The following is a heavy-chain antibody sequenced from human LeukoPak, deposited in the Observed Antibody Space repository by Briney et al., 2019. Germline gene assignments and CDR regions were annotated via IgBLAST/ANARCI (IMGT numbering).Heavy chain of an antibody. D-gene: IGHD4-11*01. CDR1: GDSINNNF. Sequence: SETLSLTCSVSGDSINNNFWTWIRQPPGKRLEWIGYIYHSGTTNYNPSLNSRVTVLIDASKNQISLKLSSVTAADTAVYYCVTVMRSWFDTWGQGTLVTVSS. V-gene: IGHV4-59*01. CDR3: VTVMRSWFDT. J-gene: IGHJ5*02. CDR2: IYHSGTT.